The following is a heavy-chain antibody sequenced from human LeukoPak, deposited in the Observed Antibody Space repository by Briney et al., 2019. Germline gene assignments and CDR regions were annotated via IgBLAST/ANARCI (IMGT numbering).Heavy chain of an antibody. CDR1: GAPISSNNW. CDR3: ARLSTRNYYYYYMDV. J-gene: IGHJ6*03. CDR2: IYHSGST. V-gene: IGHV4-4*02. D-gene: IGHD2-2*01. Sequence: PSGTLSLTCAVSGAPISSNNWWWSWVRQPPGKGLEWIGEIYHSGSTNYNPSLQSRVTISVDTSKNQFSLKLSSVTAADTAVYYCARLSTRNYYYYYMDVWGKGTTVTVSS.